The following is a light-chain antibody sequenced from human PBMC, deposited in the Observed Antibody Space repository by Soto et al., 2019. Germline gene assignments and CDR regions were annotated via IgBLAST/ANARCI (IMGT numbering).Light chain of an antibody. CDR1: SSDIGDYNY. J-gene: IGLJ3*02. CDR2: DVT. CDR3: CSYTGSYTLKV. V-gene: IGLV2-11*01. Sequence: QSALTQPASVSGSPGQSITISCTGTSSDIGDYNYVSWYQHHPGKAPKLMIYDVTKRPSGVPDRFSGSKSGNTASLTISALQSEDEADYYCCSYTGSYTLKVFGGGTQLTVL.